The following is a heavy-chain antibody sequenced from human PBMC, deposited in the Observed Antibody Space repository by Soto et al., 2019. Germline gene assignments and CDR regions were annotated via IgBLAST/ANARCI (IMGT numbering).Heavy chain of an antibody. J-gene: IGHJ6*02. CDR1: GFTFSSYG. V-gene: IGHV3-33*01. CDR3: ARPVDTAMVIVPEV. Sequence: PGGSLRLSCAASGFTFSSYGMHWVRQAPGKGLEWVALIWYDGTNKYYADSVKGRFTISRDNSKNTLYLQMNSLRAEDTAVYYCARPVDTAMVIVPEVWGQGTMVTVSS. CDR2: IWYDGTNK. D-gene: IGHD5-18*01.